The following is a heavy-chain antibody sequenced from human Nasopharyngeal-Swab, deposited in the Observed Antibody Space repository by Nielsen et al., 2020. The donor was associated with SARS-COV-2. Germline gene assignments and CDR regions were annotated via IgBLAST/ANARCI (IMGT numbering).Heavy chain of an antibody. Sequence: WVRQAPGQGLEWMGWINTNTGNPTYAQGFTGRFVFSLDTSVSTAYPQISSLKAEDTAVYYCARETAAVDYWGQGTLVTVSS. D-gene: IGHD6-13*01. V-gene: IGHV7-4-1*02. CDR3: ARETAAVDY. CDR2: INTNTGNP. J-gene: IGHJ4*02.